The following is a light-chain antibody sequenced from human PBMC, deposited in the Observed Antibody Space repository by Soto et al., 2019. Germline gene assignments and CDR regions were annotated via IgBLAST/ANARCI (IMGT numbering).Light chain of an antibody. Sequence: DIVMTQSPDSLSVSLGERATINCKSSQTVLYSSNNKNHLAWYQQRPGQPPKLLFSWASTRESGVPDRFSASGSGTGFTLSIGSLQAEDVAVYYCQQYYSTPRTFGQGTKVDIK. V-gene: IGKV4-1*01. CDR3: QQYYSTPRT. J-gene: IGKJ1*01. CDR1: QTVLYSSNNKNH. CDR2: WAS.